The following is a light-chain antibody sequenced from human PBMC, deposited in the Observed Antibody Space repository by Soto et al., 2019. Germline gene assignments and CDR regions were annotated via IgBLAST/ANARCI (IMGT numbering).Light chain of an antibody. J-gene: IGKJ1*01. CDR1: QSVRSN. CDR2: HAS. CDR3: QQYNSYS. V-gene: IGKV1-5*01. Sequence: MTQSPATLSVSPGERATLSCRASQSVRSNLAWYQQKPGKAPKLLIYHASTLESGVPSRFSGSGSGTEFTLTISSLQPDDFATYYCQQYNSYSFGQGTKVDIK.